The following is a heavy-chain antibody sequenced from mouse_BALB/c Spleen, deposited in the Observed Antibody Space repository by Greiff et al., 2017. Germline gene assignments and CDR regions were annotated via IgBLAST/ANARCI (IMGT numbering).Heavy chain of an antibody. Sequence: QVHVKQSGPQLVRPGASVKISCKASGYSFTSYWMHWVKQRPGQGLEWIGMIDPSDSETRLNQKFKDKATLTVDKSSSTAYMQLSSPTSEDSAVYYCASYGSSLMDYWGQGTSVTVSS. CDR3: ASYGSSLMDY. V-gene: IGHV1S127*01. CDR1: GYSFTSYW. D-gene: IGHD1-1*01. CDR2: IDPSDSET. J-gene: IGHJ4*01.